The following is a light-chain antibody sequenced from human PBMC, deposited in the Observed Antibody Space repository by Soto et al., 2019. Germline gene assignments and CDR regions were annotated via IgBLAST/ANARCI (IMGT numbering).Light chain of an antibody. CDR1: QSIGDS. V-gene: IGKV1-5*01. Sequence: DIQMTQSPSTLSASVGDRVTITCRASQSIGDSLAWYQQKPGKAPYLLISDVSSLERGVPSRFSGSGSGTEFTLTISSMQPDDFATYYCQQSYSTPTTFGQGTKVDIK. CDR2: DVS. CDR3: QQSYSTPTT. J-gene: IGKJ1*01.